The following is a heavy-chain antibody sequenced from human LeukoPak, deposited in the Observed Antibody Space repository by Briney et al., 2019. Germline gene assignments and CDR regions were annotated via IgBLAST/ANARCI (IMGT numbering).Heavy chain of an antibody. J-gene: IGHJ4*02. CDR3: ARDLNWETY. D-gene: IGHD7-27*01. CDR2: IKTDGSLI. Sequence: GGSLRLSCAASGFTLSSYAMSWVRQAPGKGLEWVANIKTDGSLIYYVDSVKGRFTISRDNAKNSLYLQMNSLRVEDTAVYYCARDLNWETYWGQGTLVSVSS. V-gene: IGHV3-7*01. CDR1: GFTLSSYA.